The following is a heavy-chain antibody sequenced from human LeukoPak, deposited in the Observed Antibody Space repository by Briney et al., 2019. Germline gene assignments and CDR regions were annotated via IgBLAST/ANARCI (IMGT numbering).Heavy chain of an antibody. D-gene: IGHD2-15*01. CDR1: GFTFSCYW. CDR2: KKQDGSEK. CDR3: AKVGGDIVVVVAAKIFDY. J-gene: IGHJ4*02. V-gene: IGHV3-7*01. Sequence: GGSLRLSCAASGFTFSCYWMCWLRQAPGKGQEWVTNKKQDGSEKYYVDSVKGRFTISRDNAKNSLYLQMNSLRAEDTAVYYCAKVGGDIVVVVAAKIFDYWGQGTLVTVSS.